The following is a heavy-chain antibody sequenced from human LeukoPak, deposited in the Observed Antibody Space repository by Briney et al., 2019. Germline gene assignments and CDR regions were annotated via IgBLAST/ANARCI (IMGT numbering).Heavy chain of an antibody. J-gene: IGHJ6*03. CDR3: ARDDYSSSWSDYYYYVDV. CDR2: IKQDGSEK. Sequence: TGGSLRLSCAASGFTFSSYWMTWVRQVPGKGLEWVANIKQDGSEKYYVDSVKGRFTISRDNAKNSLYLQMNSLRAEDTAVYYCARDDYSSSWSDYYYYVDVWGKGTTVTVSS. CDR1: GFTFSSYW. V-gene: IGHV3-7*01. D-gene: IGHD6-13*01.